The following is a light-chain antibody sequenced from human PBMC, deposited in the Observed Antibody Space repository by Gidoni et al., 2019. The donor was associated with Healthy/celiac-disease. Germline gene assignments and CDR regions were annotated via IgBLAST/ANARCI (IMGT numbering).Light chain of an antibody. V-gene: IGKV3-20*01. CDR3: QQYGSSPPVVT. CDR2: GAS. Sequence: EIVLTQSPGTLSLSQGERATLSCRASQSVSSSYLAWYQQKPGQAPRLLIYGASSRATGIPDRFSGSGSGTDFTLTISRLEPEDFAVYYCQQYGSSPPVVTFGQGTKLEIK. J-gene: IGKJ2*01. CDR1: QSVSSSY.